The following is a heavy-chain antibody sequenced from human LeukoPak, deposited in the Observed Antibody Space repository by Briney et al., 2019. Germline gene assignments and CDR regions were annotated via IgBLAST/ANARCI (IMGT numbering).Heavy chain of an antibody. V-gene: IGHV1-69*04. D-gene: IGHD5-24*01. J-gene: IGHJ4*02. CDR3: ARVGEEMATFPNTIDY. Sequence: ASVKVSCKASGGTFSKYGISWVRQAPGQGLEWLGRIIPVLGIANYAQKFQDRVTITADKSTSTAYMELSSLRSEDTAVYYCARVGEEMATFPNTIDYWGQGTLVTVSS. CDR1: GGTFSKYG. CDR2: IIPVLGIA.